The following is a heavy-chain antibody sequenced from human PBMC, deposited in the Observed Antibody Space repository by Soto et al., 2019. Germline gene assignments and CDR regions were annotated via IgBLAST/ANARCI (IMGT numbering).Heavy chain of an antibody. J-gene: IGHJ5*02. CDR2: INPNSGGT. V-gene: IGHV1-2*02. Sequence: ASVKVSCKASGYTFTGYYMHWVRQAPGQGLEWMGWINPNSGGTNYAQKFQGRVTMTRDTSVSTAYMELSRLRSDDTAVYYCARDSDWNDSQDNWFDPLGQGPLVT. CDR1: GYTFTGYY. CDR3: ARDSDWNDSQDNWFDP. D-gene: IGHD1-1*01.